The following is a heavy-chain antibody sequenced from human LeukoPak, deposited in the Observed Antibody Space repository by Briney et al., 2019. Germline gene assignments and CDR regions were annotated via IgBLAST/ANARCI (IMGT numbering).Heavy chain of an antibody. Sequence: SETLSLTCTVSGGFTSAYFWSWIRQPAGKTLEWIGRIYISGTTNYSPTLKSRVTMSVDTSKNQFSLRLRSVTAADTAVYYCARGVLASGIDCFDPWGQGTLVTVSS. D-gene: IGHD1-26*01. J-gene: IGHJ5*02. CDR3: ARGVLASGIDCFDP. CDR2: IYISGTT. V-gene: IGHV4-4*07. CDR1: GGFTSAYF.